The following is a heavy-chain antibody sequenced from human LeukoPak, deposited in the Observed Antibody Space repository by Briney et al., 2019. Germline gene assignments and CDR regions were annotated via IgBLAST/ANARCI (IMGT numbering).Heavy chain of an antibody. D-gene: IGHD6-13*01. CDR2: ISSSSSAI. J-gene: IGHJ4*02. CDR1: GFTFSSYS. CDR3: AKAPSSSWFYSYYFDY. Sequence: PGGSLRLSCAASGFTFSSYSMNWVRQAPGKGLEWVSYISSSSSAIYYADSVKGRFAISRDNSKNTLYLQMNSLRAEDTAVYYCAKAPSSSWFYSYYFDYWGQGTLVTVSS. V-gene: IGHV3-48*01.